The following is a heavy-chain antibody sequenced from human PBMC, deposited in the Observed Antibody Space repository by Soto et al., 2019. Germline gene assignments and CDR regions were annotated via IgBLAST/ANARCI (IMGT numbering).Heavy chain of an antibody. Sequence: SGVTLTDVWMNWVRQAPGKGPEWVGRIKSNTAGGTTDFAAPVKGRFTISRDDLQNTLYLQMDSLKTEDTAVYYCSHGYYQYFNSWGPGTLVTVSS. D-gene: IGHD5-18*01. J-gene: IGHJ4*02. CDR3: SHGYYQYFNS. CDR1: GVTLTDVW. V-gene: IGHV3-15*07. CDR2: IKSNTAGGTT.